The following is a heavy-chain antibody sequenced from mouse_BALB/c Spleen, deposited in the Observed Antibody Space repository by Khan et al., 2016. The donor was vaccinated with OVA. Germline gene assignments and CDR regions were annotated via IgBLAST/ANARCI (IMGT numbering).Heavy chain of an antibody. V-gene: IGHV3-2*02. CDR1: GYSITTNYA. J-gene: IGHJ4*01. CDR3: ARNNYSGYAVDY. D-gene: IGHD1-1*01. CDR2: IRYSGST. Sequence: EVQLQESGPGLVKPSPSLSLTCTVTGYSITTNYAWDWIRQFPGNKLEWMGYIRYSGSTSYNPSLKSRTSITRDPSTNQSSLQLNSVTTEDTATFNCARNNYSGYAVDYWGQGTSVTVSS.